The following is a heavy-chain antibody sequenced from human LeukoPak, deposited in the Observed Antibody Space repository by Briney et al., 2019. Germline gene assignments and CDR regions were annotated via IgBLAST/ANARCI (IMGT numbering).Heavy chain of an antibody. CDR2: IYHSGST. CDR3: ARDPPPRIAAAGT. CDR1: GGSLSVYY. J-gene: IGHJ5*02. V-gene: IGHV4-38-2*02. D-gene: IGHD6-13*01. Sequence: SETLSLTCAVYGGSLSVYYWGWVRQPPGKGLEWIGSIYHSGSTYYNPSLKGRVTISVDTSKNQFSLKLSSVTAADTAVYYCARDPPPRIAAAGTWGQGTLVTVSS.